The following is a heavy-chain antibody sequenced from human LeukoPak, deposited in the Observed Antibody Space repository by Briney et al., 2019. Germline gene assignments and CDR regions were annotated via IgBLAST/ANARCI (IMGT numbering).Heavy chain of an antibody. CDR1: GYTFTGYY. Sequence: ASVKVSCKASGYTFTGYYMHWVRQAPGQGLEWMGWINPNSGGTNYAQKFQGRVTMTRDTSISTAYMELSRLRSDDTAVYYCARDDGVRGVIRNWFDPWGQGTLVTVSS. CDR2: INPNSGGT. J-gene: IGHJ5*02. D-gene: IGHD3-10*01. CDR3: ARDDGVRGVIRNWFDP. V-gene: IGHV1-2*02.